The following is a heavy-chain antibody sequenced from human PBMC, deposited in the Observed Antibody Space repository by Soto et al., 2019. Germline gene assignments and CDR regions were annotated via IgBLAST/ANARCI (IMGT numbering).Heavy chain of an antibody. CDR2: IYWDDDT. V-gene: IGHV2-5*02. D-gene: IGHD4-17*01. CDR3: AHRTTTVTWWFDP. CDR1: GFSLTTRGVG. Sequence: QITLKESGPTLVKPTQTLTLTCTFSGFSLTTRGVGVGWIRQPPGKPLEWLALIYWDDDTRYSPSLKSRLAITKDTSKNQVVLTMSNIDPADTGTYICAHRTTTVTWWFDPWGQGTLVTVSS. J-gene: IGHJ5*02.